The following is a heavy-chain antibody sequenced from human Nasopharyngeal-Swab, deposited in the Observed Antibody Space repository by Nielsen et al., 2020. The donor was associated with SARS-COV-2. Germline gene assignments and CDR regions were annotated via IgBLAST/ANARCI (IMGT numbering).Heavy chain of an antibody. V-gene: IGHV3-23*01. D-gene: IGHD3-16*01. CDR2: LSASGGST. CDR3: AKDLWPPYGMDV. CDR1: GFSFSSYA. Sequence: GGSLRLSCAASGFSFSSYAMSWVRQAPGKGLEWVSALSASGGSTYYADPVKGRFTISSDTSKDTLYLHMHSLRAEDSAVYFCAKDLWPPYGMDVWGQGTTVTVSS. J-gene: IGHJ6*02.